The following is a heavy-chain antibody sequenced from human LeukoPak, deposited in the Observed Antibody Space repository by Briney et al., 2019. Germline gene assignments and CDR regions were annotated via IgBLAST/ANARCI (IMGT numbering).Heavy chain of an antibody. CDR2: ISWNSGSI. V-gene: IGHV3-9*01. CDR1: GFTFDDYA. Sequence: GRSLRLSCAASGFTFDDYAMHWVRQAPGKGLEWVSGISWNSGSIGYADSVKGRFTISRDNAKNSLYLQMNSLRAEDTAVYYCARVGYDSSGYYYPNYYYYYMDVWGKGTTVTVSS. D-gene: IGHD3-22*01. J-gene: IGHJ6*03. CDR3: ARVGYDSSGYYYPNYYYYYMDV.